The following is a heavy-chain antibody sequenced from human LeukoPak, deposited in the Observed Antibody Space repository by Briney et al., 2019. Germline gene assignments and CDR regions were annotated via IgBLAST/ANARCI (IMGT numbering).Heavy chain of an antibody. Sequence: GESLRLSCAASGFTFNSYEIDWVRQAPGKGLQWVSGINWNGGSTGYADSVKGRFTISRDNAKNSLYLQMNSLRAEDTALYYCARDDYVWGSYRYGFFDYWGQGTLVTVSS. CDR1: GFTFNSYE. V-gene: IGHV3-20*04. D-gene: IGHD3-16*02. CDR3: ARDDYVWGSYRYGFFDY. J-gene: IGHJ4*02. CDR2: INWNGGST.